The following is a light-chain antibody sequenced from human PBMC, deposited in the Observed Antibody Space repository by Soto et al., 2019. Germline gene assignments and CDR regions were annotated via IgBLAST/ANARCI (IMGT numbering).Light chain of an antibody. CDR2: KAS. CDR3: QQYNSSPWT. V-gene: IGKV1-5*03. J-gene: IGKJ1*01. CDR1: QSISTW. Sequence: DIPMTQSPSTLSASVGDRVTITCRASQSISTWLAWYQQKPGKAPILLIYKASNLESGVPSRFSGSGSGTEFTLTISSLKPDDFAAYYCQQYNSSPWTFGQGTKVEIK.